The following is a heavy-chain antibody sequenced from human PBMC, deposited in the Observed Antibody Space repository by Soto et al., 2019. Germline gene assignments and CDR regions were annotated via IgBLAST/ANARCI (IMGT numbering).Heavy chain of an antibody. CDR1: GFTFSNYA. Sequence: EVQLLESGGGLVQPGGSLRLSCAASGFTFSNYAMTWVRQAPGKGLEWVSGISNSGGDTYYADSVKGRCTISRDNSKNTVDLEMNRLRDDDTAVYYCAKASSGYLNYGMDVWGQGTTVTVSS. D-gene: IGHD3-22*01. J-gene: IGHJ6*02. CDR3: AKASSGYLNYGMDV. V-gene: IGHV3-23*01. CDR2: ISNSGGDT.